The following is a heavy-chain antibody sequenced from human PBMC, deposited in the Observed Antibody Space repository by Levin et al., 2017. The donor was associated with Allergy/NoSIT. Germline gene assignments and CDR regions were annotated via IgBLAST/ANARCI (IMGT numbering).Heavy chain of an antibody. CDR3: ARDPYSSTWWYFDN. CDR1: GFTFSSSS. D-gene: IGHD6-13*01. Sequence: GESLKISCAASGFTFSSSSMNWVRQAPGKGLEWVSYISSSSSTIYYADSVKGRFTISRDNAKNTLYLQMNSLRAEDTAVYYCARDPYSSTWWYFDNWGQGTLVTVSS. CDR2: ISSSSSTI. V-gene: IGHV3-48*01. J-gene: IGHJ4*02.